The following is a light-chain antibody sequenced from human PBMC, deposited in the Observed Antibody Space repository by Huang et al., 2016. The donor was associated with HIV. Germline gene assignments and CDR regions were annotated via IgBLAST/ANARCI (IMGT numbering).Light chain of an antibody. CDR2: GAS. Sequence: EIVMTQSPATLSVSPGERATLSCRASQTVNSNLAWYQHKPGQAPRLLIYGASTRATGGPARFSGSGSGTKFTLTISSLQSEDFAVYYCQQYNNWLAFGQGTKVEIK. J-gene: IGKJ1*01. V-gene: IGKV3-15*01. CDR1: QTVNSN. CDR3: QQYNNWLA.